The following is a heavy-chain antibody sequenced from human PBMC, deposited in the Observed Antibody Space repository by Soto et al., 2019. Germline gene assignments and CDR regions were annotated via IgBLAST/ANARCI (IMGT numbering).Heavy chain of an antibody. CDR3: EVTTGF. J-gene: IGHJ4*02. Sequence: QVQVVQPRAEVKKPGASVKVSCKTSGYTFTDYDINWVRQATGQGLEWMGWVSPGNGNAGYAPQFQGRVTMTSDTSISTVYMELSSLTSEDTAVYFCEVTTGFWGQGTMITVSS. CDR2: VSPGNGNA. CDR1: GYTFTDYD. D-gene: IGHD2-21*02. V-gene: IGHV1-8*01.